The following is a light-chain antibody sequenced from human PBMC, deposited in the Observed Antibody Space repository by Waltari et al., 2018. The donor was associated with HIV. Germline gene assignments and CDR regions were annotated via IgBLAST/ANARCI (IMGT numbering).Light chain of an antibody. CDR1: SSNIGSNT. CDR3: AAWDDSLNAVV. CDR2: SNN. J-gene: IGLJ2*01. Sequence: QSVLTQPPSASGTPGQRVTISCSGSSSNIGSNTVNWYQQLPGTAPKLLIYSNNQLPSGVPDRFSGSKSGTSASLAISGLQSEDEGDYYCAAWDDSLNAVVFGGGTKLTVL. V-gene: IGLV1-44*01.